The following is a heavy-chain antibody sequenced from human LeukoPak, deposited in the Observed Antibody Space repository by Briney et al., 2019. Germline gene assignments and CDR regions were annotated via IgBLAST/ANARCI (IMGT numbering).Heavy chain of an antibody. CDR1: GGTFSSYA. V-gene: IGHV1-69*13. Sequence: SVKVSCKASGGTFSSYAISWVRQALGQGLEWMGGIIPIFGTANYAQKFQGRVTITADGSTSTAYMELSSLRSEDTAVYYCARGRITIFGVVTPYYFDYWGQGTLVTVSS. CDR3: ARGRITIFGVVTPYYFDY. CDR2: IIPIFGTA. D-gene: IGHD3-3*01. J-gene: IGHJ4*02.